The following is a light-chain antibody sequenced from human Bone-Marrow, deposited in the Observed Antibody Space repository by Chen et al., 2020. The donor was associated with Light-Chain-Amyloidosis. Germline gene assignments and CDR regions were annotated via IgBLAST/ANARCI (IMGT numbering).Light chain of an antibody. CDR1: NIGSTS. Sequence: SYVLTQPSSVSVAPGQTATIACGGNNIGSTSVHWYQQTPGQAPLLVVYDDSDRPSGIPERLSGSNSGNTATQTISRVEAGVESDYYCRVWDRSSGRPVFGGGTTLTVL. CDR3: RVWDRSSGRPV. J-gene: IGLJ3*02. CDR2: DDS. V-gene: IGLV3-21*02.